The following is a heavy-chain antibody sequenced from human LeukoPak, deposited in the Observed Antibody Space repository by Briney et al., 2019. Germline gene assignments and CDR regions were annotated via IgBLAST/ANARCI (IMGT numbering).Heavy chain of an antibody. D-gene: IGHD3-10*01. J-gene: IGHJ4*02. Sequence: GGSLRLSCAASGFTVSNNYMAWVRQAPGKGLVWVSVIYGGGGTYYGDSARGRFTISRDNSQNTLSLQMNRLRAEDTAVYYCATWPGTWYGEDYWGQGTLVTVSS. CDR3: ATWPGTWYGEDY. CDR2: IYGGGGT. V-gene: IGHV3-53*01. CDR1: GFTVSNNY.